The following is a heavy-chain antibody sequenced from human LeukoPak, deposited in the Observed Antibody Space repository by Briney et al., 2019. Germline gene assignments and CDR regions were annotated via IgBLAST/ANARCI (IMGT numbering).Heavy chain of an antibody. CDR2: ISSNSSYI. CDR1: GFTFSSYS. J-gene: IGHJ3*02. V-gene: IGHV3-21*01. D-gene: IGHD3-10*01. Sequence: GGSLRLSCAASGFTFSSYSMNWVRQAPGKGLEWVSSISSNSSYIYYADSVKGRFTISRDNAKNSLYLQMNSLRAEDTAVYYCARAILWFGELSEPDAFDIWGQGTMVTVSS. CDR3: ARAILWFGELSEPDAFDI.